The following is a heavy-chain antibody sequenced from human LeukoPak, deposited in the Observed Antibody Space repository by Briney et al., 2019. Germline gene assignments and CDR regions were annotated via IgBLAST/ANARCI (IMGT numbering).Heavy chain of an antibody. CDR2: ISSSGSTI. J-gene: IGHJ4*02. V-gene: IGHV3-11*01. CDR1: GFTFSDYY. D-gene: IGHD2-8*02. CDR3: ASRHCSGENCYAGPLDF. Sequence: PGGSLRLSCAASGFTFSDYYMSWIRQAPGKGLEWVSYISSSGSTIYYADSVKGRFTVSSDVSKNTLYLQMNNLRGEDTAVYYCASRHCSGENCYAGPLDFWGQGIQVTVSS.